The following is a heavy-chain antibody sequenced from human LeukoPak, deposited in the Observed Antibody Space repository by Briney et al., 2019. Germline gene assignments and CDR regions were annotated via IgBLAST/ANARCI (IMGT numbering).Heavy chain of an antibody. V-gene: IGHV3-21*01. J-gene: IGHJ4*02. CDR2: ISSSSSYI. Sequence: GGSLRLSCAASGFTFSSYSMNWVRQAPGKGLEWVSSISSSSSYIYYADSVKGRFTISRDNAKNSLYLQMNSLRAEDTAVYYCARGGVFSSGWYVDYWGQGTLVSVSS. D-gene: IGHD6-19*01. CDR3: ARGGVFSSGWYVDY. CDR1: GFTFSSYS.